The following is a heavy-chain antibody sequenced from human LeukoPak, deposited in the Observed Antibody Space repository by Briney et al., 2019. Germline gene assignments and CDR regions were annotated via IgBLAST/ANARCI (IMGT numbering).Heavy chain of an antibody. CDR1: GGSISSYY. J-gene: IGHJ3*02. V-gene: IGHV4-59*01. CDR2: IYYSGST. Sequence: SETLSLTCTVSGGSISSYYWSWIRQPPGKGLEWIGDIYYSGSTNYNPSLKSRVTISVDTSKNHFSLKLSSVTAADTAVYYCARDGIAAAGKSIDAFDIWGQGTMVTVSS. CDR3: ARDGIAAAGKSIDAFDI. D-gene: IGHD6-13*01.